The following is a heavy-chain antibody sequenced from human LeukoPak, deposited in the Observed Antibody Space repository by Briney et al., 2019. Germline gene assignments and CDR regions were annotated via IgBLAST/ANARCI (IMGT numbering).Heavy chain of an antibody. CDR1: GFTFSSYS. V-gene: IGHV3-21*01. J-gene: IGHJ1*01. Sequence: GGSLRLSCAASGFTFSSYSMNWVRQAPGKGLEWVSSISSSSSYIYYADSVKGRLTISRDNAKNSLYLQMNSLRAEDTAVYYCARDCYYGSGSPPDPFQHWGQGTLVTVSS. CDR3: ARDCYYGSGSPPDPFQH. CDR2: ISSSSSYI. D-gene: IGHD3-10*01.